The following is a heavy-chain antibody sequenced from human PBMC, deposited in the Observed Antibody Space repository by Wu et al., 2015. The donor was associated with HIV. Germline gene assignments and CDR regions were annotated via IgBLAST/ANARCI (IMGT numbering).Heavy chain of an antibody. D-gene: IGHD5-12*01. CDR1: GSTFNA. CDR2: IIPLFGTT. CDR3: AINTDSVATSLYSLGV. J-gene: IGHJ6*02. Sequence: QVQLVQSGAEVKKPGSSVKISCKASGSTFNAVNWLRQAPGQGLEWMGGIIPLFGTTEYAHLFQDRVTITTDESTSTAYMRLTSLTSADTAVYYCAINTDSVATSLYSLGVWGQGTVVTVSS. V-gene: IGHV1-69*05.